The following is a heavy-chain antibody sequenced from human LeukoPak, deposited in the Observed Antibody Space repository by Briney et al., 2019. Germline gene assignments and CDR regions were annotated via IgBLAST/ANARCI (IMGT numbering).Heavy chain of an antibody. V-gene: IGHV3-43D*04. CDR3: AKDNLPYDFWSGYYS. J-gene: IGHJ5*02. Sequence: GGSLRLSCAASGFSFDDYAMHWVRQAPGKGLEWVSLISWDGGSTYYADSVKGRFTISRDNSKNSLYLQMNSLRAEDTALYYCAKDNLPYDFWSGYYSWRQGTLVTVSS. CDR2: ISWDGGST. CDR1: GFSFDDYA. D-gene: IGHD3-3*01.